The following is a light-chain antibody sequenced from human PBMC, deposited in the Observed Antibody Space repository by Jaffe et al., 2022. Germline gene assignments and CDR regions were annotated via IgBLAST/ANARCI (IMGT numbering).Light chain of an antibody. CDR2: AAS. V-gene: IGKV1-39*01. CDR1: QSISIS. Sequence: DIQMTQSPSSLSASVGDRVTITCRASQSISISLNWFQQKPGKAPNLLIYAASSLQSGVPSRFRGSGSGTDFTLTITSLQPEDFATYYCQQSYSTITFGQGTRLEI. CDR3: QQSYSTIT. J-gene: IGKJ5*01.